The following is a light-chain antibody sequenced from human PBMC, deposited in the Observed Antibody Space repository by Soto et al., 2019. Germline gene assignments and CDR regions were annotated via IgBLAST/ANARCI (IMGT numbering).Light chain of an antibody. CDR3: MQALQTRT. CDR1: QSLLYRNGYNY. Sequence: DIVMSQFPLSLPVTPGEPASISCRSSQSLLYRNGYNYLDWYLQKPGQPPQLLIYLGSNRASGVPDRFSGSGSGTDFTLKISRVEAEDVGVYYCMQALQTRTFGQGTKLEIK. V-gene: IGKV2-28*01. J-gene: IGKJ2*01. CDR2: LGS.